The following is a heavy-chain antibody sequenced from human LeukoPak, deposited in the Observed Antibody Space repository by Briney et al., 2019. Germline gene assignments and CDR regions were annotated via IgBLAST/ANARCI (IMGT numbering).Heavy chain of an antibody. CDR1: GYTFTGYY. Sequence: ASVKVSCKASGYTFTGYYMHWVRQAPGQGLEWMGWINPNSGGTNYAQKFQGRVTMTRDTSISTAYMELSRLRSDDTAVYYCARDYYGSGSKARTSRDYWGQGTLVTVSS. V-gene: IGHV1-2*02. D-gene: IGHD3-10*01. J-gene: IGHJ4*02. CDR3: ARDYYGSGSKARTSRDY. CDR2: INPNSGGT.